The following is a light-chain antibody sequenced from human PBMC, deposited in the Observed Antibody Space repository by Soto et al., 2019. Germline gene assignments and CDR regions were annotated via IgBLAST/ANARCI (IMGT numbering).Light chain of an antibody. CDR2: LNSDGSH. V-gene: IGLV4-69*01. J-gene: IGLJ2*01. Sequence: QLVLTQSPSASASLGASVKLTCTLSSGHSSYAIAWHQQQPEKGPRYLMKLNSDGSHSQGDGIPDRFSGSSSGAERYLTISSLQSEDEADYYCQTWGTGTVVFGGGTKLTV. CDR1: SGHSSYA. CDR3: QTWGTGTVV.